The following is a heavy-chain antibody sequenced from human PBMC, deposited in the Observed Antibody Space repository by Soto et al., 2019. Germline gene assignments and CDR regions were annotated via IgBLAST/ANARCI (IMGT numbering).Heavy chain of an antibody. Sequence: GASVKVSCKASGYTFTSYGISWVRQAPGQGLEWMGWISAYNGNTNYAQKLQGRVTMTTDTSTSTAYMELRSLRSDDTAVYYCARDQQRYDFWSGYVRVPDYYYYYGMDVWGQGTTVTVSS. V-gene: IGHV1-18*01. CDR3: ARDQQRYDFWSGYVRVPDYYYYYGMDV. J-gene: IGHJ6*02. CDR2: ISAYNGNT. CDR1: GYTFTSYG. D-gene: IGHD3-3*01.